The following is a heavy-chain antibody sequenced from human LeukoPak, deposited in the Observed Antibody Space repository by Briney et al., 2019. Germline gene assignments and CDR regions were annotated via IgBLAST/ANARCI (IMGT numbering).Heavy chain of an antibody. Sequence: SETLSLTCTVSGGSISSYYWSWIRQPAGKGLEWIGRIYTSGSTNYNPSLKSRVTMSVDTSKNQFSLKLSSVTAADTAVYYCARGLDSGYDFWKFDPWGQGTLVTVSS. CDR3: ARGLDSGYDFWKFDP. CDR1: GGSISSYY. D-gene: IGHD5-12*01. V-gene: IGHV4-4*07. CDR2: IYTSGST. J-gene: IGHJ5*02.